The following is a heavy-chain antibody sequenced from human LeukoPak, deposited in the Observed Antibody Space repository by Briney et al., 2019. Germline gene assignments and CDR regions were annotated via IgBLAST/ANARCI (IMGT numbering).Heavy chain of an antibody. CDR2: ISSSSSYI. CDR3: ARGAGGYYYDSSGIFNFDY. Sequence: GGSLRLSGAASGFTFSSYSMNWVRKAPGKGLEWVSSISSSSSYISYADSVKGRFTISRDNAKNSLYLQMNSLRAEDTAVYYCARGAGGYYYDSSGIFNFDYWGQGTLVTVSS. J-gene: IGHJ4*02. V-gene: IGHV3-21*01. D-gene: IGHD3-22*01. CDR1: GFTFSSYS.